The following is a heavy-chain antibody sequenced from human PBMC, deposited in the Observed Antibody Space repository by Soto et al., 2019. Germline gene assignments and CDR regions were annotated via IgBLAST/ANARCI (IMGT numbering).Heavy chain of an antibody. Sequence: QVQLVESGGGVVQPGRSLRLSCAASGFTFSSYGMHWVRQAAGKGLEWVAVISYDGSNKYYADSVKGRFTISRDNSKNTLYLQMNSLRAEDTAVYYCAKAPYSGYEIDYWGQGTLVTVSS. J-gene: IGHJ4*02. CDR1: GFTFSSYG. CDR3: AKAPYSGYEIDY. V-gene: IGHV3-30*18. D-gene: IGHD5-12*01. CDR2: ISYDGSNK.